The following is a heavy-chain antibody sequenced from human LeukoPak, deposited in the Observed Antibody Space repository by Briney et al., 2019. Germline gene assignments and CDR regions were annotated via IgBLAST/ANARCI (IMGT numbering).Heavy chain of an antibody. CDR1: GYTXSSYA. CDR3: ARDNTWYFDL. Sequence: ASVKVSCTASGYTXSSYAISWVRQAPGQGLEWMGWISPYNGNTNSAQKFQGRVTMTTDTSTSAAYMELRSLRSDDTAVYYCARDNTWYFDLWGRGTLVTVSS. J-gene: IGHJ2*01. CDR2: ISPYNGNT. D-gene: IGHD2/OR15-2a*01. V-gene: IGHV1-18*01.